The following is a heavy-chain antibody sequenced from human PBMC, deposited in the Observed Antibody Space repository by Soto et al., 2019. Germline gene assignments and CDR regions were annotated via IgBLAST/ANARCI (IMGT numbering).Heavy chain of an antibody. V-gene: IGHV3-30*18. CDR3: AKDPNPYSSGWYLDYFDY. D-gene: IGHD6-19*01. Sequence: PGGSLRLSCAASGFTFSSYGVHWVRQAPGKGLEWVAVISYDGSNKYYADSVKGRFTISRDNSKNTLYLQMNSLRAEDTAVYYCAKDPNPYSSGWYLDYFDYWGQGTLVTVSS. CDR2: ISYDGSNK. J-gene: IGHJ4*02. CDR1: GFTFSSYG.